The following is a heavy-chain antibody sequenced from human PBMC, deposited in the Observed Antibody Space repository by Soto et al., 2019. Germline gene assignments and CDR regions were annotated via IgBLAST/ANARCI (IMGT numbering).Heavy chain of an antibody. D-gene: IGHD1-1*01. CDR2: IIPIFGTA. Sequence: SVKVSCKASRGTFSSYAMSWVRQAPEQGLEWMGGIIPIFGTANYAQKFQGRVTITADESTSTAYMELSSLRSEDTAVYYCARENIDGRRATTSYYYYYGMDVWGQGTTVTVS. CDR3: ARENIDGRRATTSYYYYYGMDV. J-gene: IGHJ6*02. V-gene: IGHV1-69*13. CDR1: RGTFSSYA.